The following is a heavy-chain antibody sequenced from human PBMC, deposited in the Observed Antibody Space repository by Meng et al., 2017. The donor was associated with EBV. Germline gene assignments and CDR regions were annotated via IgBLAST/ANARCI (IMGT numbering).Heavy chain of an antibody. D-gene: IGHD3-10*01. Sequence: QVQLVKSAVGVKKAGSSVKVSCKTSGGPFRYYAISWVRQAPGQGLEWLGGFLPRLGAPNYAQKFHGRVKITADESTSTHYMDLSSLRSEDTAIYYCASESGRGYTPDYWGQGTLVTVSS. V-gene: IGHV1-69*01. CDR1: GGPFRYYA. CDR3: ASESGRGYTPDY. CDR2: FLPRLGAP. J-gene: IGHJ4*02.